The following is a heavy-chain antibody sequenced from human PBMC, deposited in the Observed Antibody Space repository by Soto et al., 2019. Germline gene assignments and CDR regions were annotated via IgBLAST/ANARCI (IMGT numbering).Heavy chain of an antibody. CDR3: AREGTSSVSRGEFDY. J-gene: IGHJ4*02. CDR1: GFTFSDYY. CDR2: ISSSGSTM. Sequence: QVQLVESGGGLVKPGGSLRLSCAASGFTFSDYYMSRMRQAPGKGLEWVSFISSSGSTMYYADSVRGRFTISRDNAKNSLYLQMNSLRAEDTAVYYCAREGTSSVSRGEFDYWGQGTLVSVSS. V-gene: IGHV3-11*01. D-gene: IGHD6-6*01.